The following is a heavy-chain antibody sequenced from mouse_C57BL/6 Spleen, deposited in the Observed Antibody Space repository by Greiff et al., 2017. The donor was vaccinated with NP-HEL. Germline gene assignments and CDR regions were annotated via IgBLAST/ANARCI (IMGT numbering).Heavy chain of an antibody. Sequence: QVQLQQSGAELVRPGSSVKLSCKASGYTFTSYWMHWVKQRPIQGLEWIGNIDPSDSETHYNQKFKDKATLTVDKSSSTAYMQLSSLTSEDSAVYYCARRGNDYDENAMDYWGQGTSVTVSS. CDR1: GYTFTSYW. D-gene: IGHD2-4*01. J-gene: IGHJ4*01. CDR3: ARRGNDYDENAMDY. CDR2: IDPSDSET. V-gene: IGHV1-52*01.